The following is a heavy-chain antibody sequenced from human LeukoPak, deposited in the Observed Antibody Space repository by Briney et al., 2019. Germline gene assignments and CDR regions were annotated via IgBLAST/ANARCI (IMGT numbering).Heavy chain of an antibody. V-gene: IGHV3-30*18. Sequence: ERSLRLSCAASGFTFSSSGMHWVRQAPGKGLAWVSFISYDGGRKYYADSVKGRFTISRDNSKDTLYLQMNSLTADDTAVYYCAKDRSTTWAFDYWGPGTLVTVSS. CDR1: GFTFSSSG. CDR2: ISYDGGRK. D-gene: IGHD1-14*01. J-gene: IGHJ4*02. CDR3: AKDRSTTWAFDY.